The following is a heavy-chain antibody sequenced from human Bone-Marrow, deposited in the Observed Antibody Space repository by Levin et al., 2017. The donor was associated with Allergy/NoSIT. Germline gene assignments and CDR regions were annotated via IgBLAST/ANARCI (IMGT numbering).Heavy chain of an antibody. Sequence: GESLKISCVLSGFTVSSETMSWVRQAPGKGLEWVSGISGRVGSTYHADTVKGRFTISRDSSKNTLYLQMNSLRDEDTAVYYCAKRHSPAWFGDLWYSVDCYYGMDVWGQGTTVTVSS. CDR3: AKRHSPAWFGDLWYSVDCYYGMDV. V-gene: IGHV3-23*01. J-gene: IGHJ6*02. D-gene: IGHD3-10*01. CDR1: GFTVSSET. CDR2: ISGRVGST.